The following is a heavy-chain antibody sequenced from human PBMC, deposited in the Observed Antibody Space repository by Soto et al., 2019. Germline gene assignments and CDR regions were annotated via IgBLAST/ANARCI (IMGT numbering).Heavy chain of an antibody. Sequence: VQLVESGGGLVQPGGSLRLSCAASGFTFSSYGMHWVRQAPGKGLEWVAVISYDGSNKYYADSVKGRFTISRDNSKNTLYLQMNSLRAEDTAVYYCAKELTYYGSGSYSYGMDVWGQGTTVTVSS. V-gene: IGHV3-30*18. CDR1: GFTFSSYG. CDR3: AKELTYYGSGSYSYGMDV. J-gene: IGHJ6*02. D-gene: IGHD3-10*01. CDR2: ISYDGSNK.